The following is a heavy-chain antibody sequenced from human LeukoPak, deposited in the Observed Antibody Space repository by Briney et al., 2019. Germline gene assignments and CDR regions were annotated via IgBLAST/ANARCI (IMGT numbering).Heavy chain of an antibody. V-gene: IGHV5-10-1*01. CDR1: GYSFSSYW. CDR3: ATSRAATLKVHNWFDP. J-gene: IGHJ5*02. D-gene: IGHD2-15*01. Sequence: GEFQKISCKGSGYSFSSYWISWVRQMPGKGLEWMGRIDPTDSYTDYSSSFQGHVTISVDRSISTAYLQWSSLKASDTAIYYCATSRAATLKVHNWFDPWGQGTLVTVFS. CDR2: IDPTDSYT.